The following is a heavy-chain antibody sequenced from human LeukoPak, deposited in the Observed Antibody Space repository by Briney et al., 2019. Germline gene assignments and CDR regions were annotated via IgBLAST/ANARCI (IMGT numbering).Heavy chain of an antibody. Sequence: GGSLRLSCAASGFTFSSYAMSWVRQAPGKGLEWVGRIKTDNAGGTTDYAAPVKGRFTISRDDSDSTLYLQMHSLKTEDTAIYYCTTIYMGATFDFWGQGALVAVSS. J-gene: IGHJ4*02. CDR2: IKTDNAGGTT. D-gene: IGHD1-26*01. CDR3: TTIYMGATFDF. CDR1: GFTFSSYA. V-gene: IGHV3-15*01.